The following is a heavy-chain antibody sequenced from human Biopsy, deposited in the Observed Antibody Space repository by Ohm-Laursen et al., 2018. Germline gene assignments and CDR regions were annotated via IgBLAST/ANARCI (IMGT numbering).Heavy chain of an antibody. V-gene: IGHV4-4*07. CDR3: ARDLPSSYHYAMDV. J-gene: IGHJ6*02. CDR1: GDSITSYY. CDR2: TYKGGNT. Sequence: GTLSLTCTVSGDSITSYYWSWIRQPAGKGLEWIGHTYKGGNTNHNPSLKSRVSMSVDTSKNQLSLTLRSVTAADTAVYYCARDLPSSYHYAMDVWGQGTTVTVSS.